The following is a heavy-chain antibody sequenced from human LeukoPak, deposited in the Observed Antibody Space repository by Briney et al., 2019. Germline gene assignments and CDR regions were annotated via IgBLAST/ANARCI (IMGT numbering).Heavy chain of an antibody. J-gene: IGHJ4*02. CDR3: TTGWQFDY. CDR2: IKSKVDGGTI. CDR1: GFTFSNAW. Sequence: GGSLRLSCSGSGFTFSNAWMSWVRQAPGKGLEWVGRIKSKVDGGTIDYAAPVKGRFTISRDDSKNSVYLQMNSLKMEDTALYYCTTGWQFDYWGQGTLATVSS. V-gene: IGHV3-15*01.